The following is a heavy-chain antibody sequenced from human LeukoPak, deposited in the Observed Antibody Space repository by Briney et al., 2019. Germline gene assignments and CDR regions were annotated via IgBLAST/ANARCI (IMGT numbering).Heavy chain of an antibody. D-gene: IGHD6-19*01. CDR3: ARDPLYGSGA. CDR2: IRADGGVR. V-gene: IGHV3-7*05. CDR1: GFTFSSSW. J-gene: IGHJ5*02. Sequence: GGSLRRSCAASGFTFSSSWMSWVRQAPGKGLEWVANIRADGGVRNYVDSVKGRFTISRDNAKNSLYLQMNSLRAEDTAVYYCARDPLYGSGAWGQGTLVTVSP.